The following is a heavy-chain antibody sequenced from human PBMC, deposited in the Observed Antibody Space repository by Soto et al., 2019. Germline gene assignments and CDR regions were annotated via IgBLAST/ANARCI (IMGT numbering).Heavy chain of an antibody. CDR3: ASGLVGATLSDAFDI. D-gene: IGHD1-26*01. V-gene: IGHV1-69*06. CDR2: IIPIFGTA. CDR1: GGTFSSYA. J-gene: IGHJ3*02. Sequence: GASVKVSCKASGGTFSSYAISWVRQAPGQGLEWMGGIIPIFGTANYAQKFQGRVTITADKSTSTAYMELSSLRSEDTAVYYCASGLVGATLSDAFDIWGQGTMVTVSS.